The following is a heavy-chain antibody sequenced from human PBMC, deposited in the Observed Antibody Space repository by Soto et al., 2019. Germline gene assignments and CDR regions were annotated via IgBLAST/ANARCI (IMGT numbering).Heavy chain of an antibody. V-gene: IGHV3-30*03. Sequence: GXSLRLSCAASGFTFSSYGLHWVRQAPGKGLEWVAVISYDGSNKYYADSVKGRFTISRDNSKNTLYLQMNSLRAEDTAVYYCATSYDRDAFDIWGQGTMVTVSS. D-gene: IGHD3-22*01. J-gene: IGHJ3*02. CDR3: ATSYDRDAFDI. CDR2: ISYDGSNK. CDR1: GFTFSSYG.